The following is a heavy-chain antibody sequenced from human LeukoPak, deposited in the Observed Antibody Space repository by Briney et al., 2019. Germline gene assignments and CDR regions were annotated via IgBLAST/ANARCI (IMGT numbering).Heavy chain of an antibody. Sequence: SETLSLTCTVSGGSISSYYWSWIRQPPGKGLEWIGSIYYSGSTYYNPSLKSRVTISVDTSKNQFSLKLSSVTAADTAVYYCAREDSSGQYFDYWGQGTLVTVSS. CDR3: AREDSSGQYFDY. CDR2: IYYSGST. CDR1: GGSISSYY. D-gene: IGHD3-22*01. V-gene: IGHV4-59*12. J-gene: IGHJ4*02.